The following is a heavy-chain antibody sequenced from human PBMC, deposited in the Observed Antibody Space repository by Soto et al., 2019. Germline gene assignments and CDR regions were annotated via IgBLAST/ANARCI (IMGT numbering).Heavy chain of an antibody. V-gene: IGHV3-33*01. D-gene: IGHD6-19*01. CDR3: ARGWYRSGGDFDS. Sequence: QVQLVESGGGVVQPGRSLRLSCAASGFTFSNYGMHWVRQAPGKGLEWVAIIWYDGSNKYYAESVKGRFTISRDNSKNILYLQMNSLRVEDTAVYYWARGWYRSGGDFDSWGQGTLVTVSS. J-gene: IGHJ4*02. CDR1: GFTFSNYG. CDR2: IWYDGSNK.